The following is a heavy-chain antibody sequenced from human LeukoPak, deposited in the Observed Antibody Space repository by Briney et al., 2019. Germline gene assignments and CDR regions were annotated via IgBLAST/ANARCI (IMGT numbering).Heavy chain of an antibody. D-gene: IGHD3-10*01. CDR2: ISSSSRSI. CDR1: GFTFSSYS. V-gene: IGHV3-48*02. CDR3: VLGSPFDY. Sequence: PGGSLRLSCAASGFTFSSYSMNWVRQAPGKGLEWVSYISSSSRSIYYADSVKDRFTISRDNANNSLSLQVNSLRDEDTAVYYCVLGSPFDYWGQGTLVTVSS. J-gene: IGHJ4*02.